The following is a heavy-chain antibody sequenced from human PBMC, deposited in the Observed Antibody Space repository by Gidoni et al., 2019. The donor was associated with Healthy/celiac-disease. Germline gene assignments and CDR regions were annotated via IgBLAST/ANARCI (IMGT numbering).Heavy chain of an antibody. J-gene: IGHJ4*02. CDR2: IYYSGGT. CDR1: GGSISSCY. Sequence: QVQLQESGPGLVKPSETLSLTCTVSGGSISSCYCSWIRQPPGKGLEWIGYIYYSGGTNYNPSLKIRVTTSVDTSKNQFSLKLSSATAADTAVHYCARVCGGDCYGFDYWGQGTLVTVSS. D-gene: IGHD2-21*02. V-gene: IGHV4-59*01. CDR3: ARVCGGDCYGFDY.